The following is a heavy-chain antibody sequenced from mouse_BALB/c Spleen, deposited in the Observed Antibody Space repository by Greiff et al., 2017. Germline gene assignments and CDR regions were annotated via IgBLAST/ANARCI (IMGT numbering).Heavy chain of an antibody. V-gene: IGHV5-12-1*01. CDR1: GFAFSSYD. J-gene: IGHJ1*01. CDR3: ARQRYYGSSPSYWYFDV. D-gene: IGHD1-1*01. Sequence: EVQGVESGGGLVKPGGSLKLSCAASGFAFSSYDMSWVRQTPEKRLEWVAYISSGGGSTYYPDTVKGRFTISRDNAKNTLYLQMSSLKSEDTAMYYCARQRYYGSSPSYWYFDVWGAGTTVTVAS. CDR2: ISSGGGST.